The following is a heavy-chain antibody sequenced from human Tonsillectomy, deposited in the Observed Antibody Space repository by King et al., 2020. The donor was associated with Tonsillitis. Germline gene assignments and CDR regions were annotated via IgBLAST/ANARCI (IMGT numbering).Heavy chain of an antibody. D-gene: IGHD2-15*01. CDR2: INPSGGST. J-gene: IGHJ4*02. V-gene: IGHV1-46*01. CDR3: ARLYCSGGSCLDY. CDR1: GYTFTSYY. Sequence: QLVQTGAEVKKPGASVKVSCKASGYTFTSYYMHWVRQAPGQGLEWMGIINPSGGSTSYAQKFQGRVTMNRDTSTSTVYMELRSLRFEDTALYYCARLYCSGGSCLDYWGQGTLVTVSS.